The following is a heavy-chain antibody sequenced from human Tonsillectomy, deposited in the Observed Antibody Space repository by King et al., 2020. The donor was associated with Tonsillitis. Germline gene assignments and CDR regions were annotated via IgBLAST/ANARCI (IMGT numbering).Heavy chain of an antibody. J-gene: IGHJ6*02. CDR1: GFTFSSYA. D-gene: IGHD3-22*01. Sequence: VQLVESGGGLVQSGGSLRLSCPASGFTFSSYAMNWVRQAPGKGLEWVSGISGSGTNTYYADSVKGRFTISRDNSKSTLYLQMNSLRAEDTAVYCCAKDWYYDSSGYYDYAMDVWGQGTTVTVSS. CDR2: ISGSGTNT. V-gene: IGHV3-23*04. CDR3: AKDWYYDSSGYYDYAMDV.